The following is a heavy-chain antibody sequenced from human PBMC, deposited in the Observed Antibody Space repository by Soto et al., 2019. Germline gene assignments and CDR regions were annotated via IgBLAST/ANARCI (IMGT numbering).Heavy chain of an antibody. D-gene: IGHD3-10*01. Sequence: GGSLRLSGAASGFAFSSHPMIWVRQAPEKGLEWVAGISDGGDLTYNADSVRGRFTISRDNSRNTLYLQMNSLRAEDTAVYYCARRVIGSSRAFDIWGQGTMVTVS. CDR1: GFAFSSHP. CDR3: ARRVIGSSRAFDI. J-gene: IGHJ3*02. V-gene: IGHV3-23*01. CDR2: ISDGGDLT.